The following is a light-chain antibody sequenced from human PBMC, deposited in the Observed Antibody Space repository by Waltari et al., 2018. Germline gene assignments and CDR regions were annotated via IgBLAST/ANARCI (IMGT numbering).Light chain of an antibody. CDR1: QSVKNN. CDR2: KSS. J-gene: IGKJ4*01. Sequence: DIQMTQSPSTLSAYVGARVIITCRASQSVKNNLAWYQQKPGKAPKVLVHKSSRLESGVPSRFSGSGYGTEFTLTISSLQPDDFATYYCQEYDSLPVTFGGGTKVEIK. CDR3: QEYDSLPVT. V-gene: IGKV1-5*03.